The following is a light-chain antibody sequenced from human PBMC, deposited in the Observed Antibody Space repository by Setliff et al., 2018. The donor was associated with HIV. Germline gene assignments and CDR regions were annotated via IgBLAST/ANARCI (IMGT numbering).Light chain of an antibody. CDR2: ANN. Sequence: VLTQPPSASGTPGQRVTFSCSGGSSNIGSNTVNWYQQLPGTAPKLLIFANNERPSGAPDRFSGSRSGTSASLAISGLQSEDEADYYCAAWDDSLNGHVFGTGTKVTVL. CDR1: SSNIGSNT. J-gene: IGLJ1*01. V-gene: IGLV1-44*01. CDR3: AAWDDSLNGHV.